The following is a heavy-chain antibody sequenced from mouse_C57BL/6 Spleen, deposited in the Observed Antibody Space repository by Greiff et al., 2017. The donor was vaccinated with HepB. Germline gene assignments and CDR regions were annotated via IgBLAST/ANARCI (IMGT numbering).Heavy chain of an antibody. V-gene: IGHV1-4*01. J-gene: IGHJ4*01. CDR2: INPSSGYT. CDR3: ARIYYYGSSSYYAMDY. Sequence: QVQLKESGAELARPGASVKMSCKASGYTFTSYTMHWVKQRPGQGLEWIGYINPSSGYTKYNQKFKDKATLTTYKSSSTAYMQLSSLTSDDSAVYYCARIYYYGSSSYYAMDYWGQGTSVTVSS. CDR1: GYTFTSYT. D-gene: IGHD1-1*01.